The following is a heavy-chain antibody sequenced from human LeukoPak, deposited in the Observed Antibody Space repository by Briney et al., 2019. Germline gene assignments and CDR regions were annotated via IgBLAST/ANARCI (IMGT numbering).Heavy chain of an antibody. D-gene: IGHD3-22*01. V-gene: IGHV4-4*07. Sequence: PSETLSLTCTASGGSISTYFWSWIRQPAGKGLEWIGRIYTSGSTNYNPNYNPSLKSRVTISVDTSKNQFSLKLTSVTAADTAVYYCARHSDSGTYRQYGFDTWGQGTMVTVSS. CDR2: IYTSGSTNYNP. CDR3: ARHSDSGTYRQYGFDT. CDR1: GGSISTYF. J-gene: IGHJ3*02.